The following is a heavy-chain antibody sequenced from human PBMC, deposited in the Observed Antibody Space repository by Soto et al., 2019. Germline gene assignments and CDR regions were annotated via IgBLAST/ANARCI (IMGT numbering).Heavy chain of an antibody. CDR3: ARSPLRSYHMDV. Sequence: GGSLRLSCAASGFTVSSNYMNWVRQAPGKGLEGVSVIYSGGSTYYADSLKGRFTISRDISENTVHLQMNSLRAEDTAVYYCARSPLRSYHMDVWGKGTTVTVSS. CDR2: IYSGGST. V-gene: IGHV3-66*01. D-gene: IGHD4-17*01. CDR1: GFTVSSNY. J-gene: IGHJ6*03.